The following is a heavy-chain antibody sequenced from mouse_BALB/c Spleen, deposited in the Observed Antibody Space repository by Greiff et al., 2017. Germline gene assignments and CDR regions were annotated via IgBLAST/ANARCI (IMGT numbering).Heavy chain of an antibody. V-gene: IGHV10-1*02. CDR3: VRQVTTVVAHFDY. Sequence: EVKLMESGGGLVQPKGSLKLSCAASGFTFNTYAMNWVRQAPGKGLEWVARIRSKSNNYATYYADSVKDRFAISRDDSQSMLYLQMNNLKTEDTAMYYCVRQVTTVVAHFDYWGQGTTLTVSS. J-gene: IGHJ2*01. CDR1: GFTFNTYA. D-gene: IGHD1-1*01. CDR2: IRSKSNNYAT.